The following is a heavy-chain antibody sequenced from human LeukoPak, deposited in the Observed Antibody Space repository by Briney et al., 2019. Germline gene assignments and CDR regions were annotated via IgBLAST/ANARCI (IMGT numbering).Heavy chain of an antibody. J-gene: IGHJ4*02. CDR3: ARDQRNYEGASFDY. D-gene: IGHD4-11*01. V-gene: IGHV1-69*04. CDR1: GGTFSSYA. CDR2: IIPILGIA. Sequence: SVKVSCKASGGTFSSYAISRVRQAPGQGLEWMGRIIPILGIANYAQKFQGRVTITADKSTSTAYMELSSLRSEDTAVYYCARDQRNYEGASFDYWGQGTLVTVSS.